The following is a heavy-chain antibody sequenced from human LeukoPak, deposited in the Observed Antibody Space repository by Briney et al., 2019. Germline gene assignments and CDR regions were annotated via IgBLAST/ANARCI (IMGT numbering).Heavy chain of an antibody. CDR3: ARELELLGVDY. V-gene: IGHV3-30*03. J-gene: IGHJ4*02. Sequence: QPGGSLRLSCAASGVIFSSYDMHWVRQAPGKGLEWGAVISYDGSNKYYTDSVKGRFPISRANSKNTLSLQLNSLRVEDTAVYYCARELELLGVDYWGQGTLVTVSS. D-gene: IGHD1-7*01. CDR1: GVIFSSYD. CDR2: ISYDGSNK.